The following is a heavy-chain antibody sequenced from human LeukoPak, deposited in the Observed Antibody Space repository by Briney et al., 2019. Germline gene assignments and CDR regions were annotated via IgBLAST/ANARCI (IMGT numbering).Heavy chain of an antibody. CDR3: AKEEDGRDIFDY. D-gene: IGHD2-15*01. J-gene: IGHJ4*02. V-gene: IGHV3-30-3*01. CDR1: GFTFSSYA. Sequence: GGSLRLSCAASGFTFSSYAMHWVRQAPGKGLEWVAVISYDGSNKYYADSVKGRFTISRDNSKNTLYLQMNSLRAEDTAVYYCAKEEDGRDIFDYWGQGTLVTVSS. CDR2: ISYDGSNK.